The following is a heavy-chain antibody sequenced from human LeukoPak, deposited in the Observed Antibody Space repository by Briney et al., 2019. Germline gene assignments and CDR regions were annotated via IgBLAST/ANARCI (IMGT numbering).Heavy chain of an antibody. CDR2: ISWNSGSI. CDR1: GFTFDDYA. V-gene: IGHV3-9*01. Sequence: GGSLRLSCAASGFTFDDYAMHWVRQAPGKGLEWVSGISWNSGSIGYADSVKGRFTISRDNAKNSLYLKMNSLRAEDTALYYCAKDLRDGYNINYFDYWGQGTLVTVSS. D-gene: IGHD5-24*01. J-gene: IGHJ4*02. CDR3: AKDLRDGYNINYFDY.